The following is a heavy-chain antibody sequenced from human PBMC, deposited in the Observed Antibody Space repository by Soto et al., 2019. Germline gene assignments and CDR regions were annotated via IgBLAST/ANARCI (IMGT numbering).Heavy chain of an antibody. CDR3: ARALDGECFDY. D-gene: IGHD7-27*01. Sequence: ASVKVSCKASGYTFSSYYMHWVRQAPGQGLEWMGIINPSGGSTSYAQKFQGRVTMTRDTSTSTVYMELSILRSEDTAVYYCARALDGECFDYWGQGTLVTVSS. J-gene: IGHJ4*02. V-gene: IGHV1-46*01. CDR1: GYTFSSYY. CDR2: INPSGGST.